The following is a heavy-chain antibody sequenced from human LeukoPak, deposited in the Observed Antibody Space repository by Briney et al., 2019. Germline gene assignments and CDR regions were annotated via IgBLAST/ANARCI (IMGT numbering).Heavy chain of an antibody. CDR1: GFTFSSYG. CDR3: AKDRGDYTNWFDP. D-gene: IGHD4-17*01. J-gene: IGHJ5*02. Sequence: GGSLRLSCAASGFTFSSYGMHWVRQAPGKGLEWVAVISYDGSNKYYADSVKGRFTISRDNSKNTLYLQMNSPRAEDTAIYYCAKDRGDYTNWFDPWGQGTLVTVSS. V-gene: IGHV3-30*18. CDR2: ISYDGSNK.